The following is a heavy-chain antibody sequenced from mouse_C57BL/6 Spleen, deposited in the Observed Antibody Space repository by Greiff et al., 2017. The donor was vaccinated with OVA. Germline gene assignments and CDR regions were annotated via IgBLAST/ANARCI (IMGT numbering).Heavy chain of an antibody. CDR2: IYPRDGST. CDR3: AGEYCGSSFDY. CDR1: GYTFTSYD. Sequence: QVQLQQSGPELVKPGASVKLSCKASGYTFTSYDINWVKQRPGQGLEWIGWIYPRDGSTKYNAKFKGKATLTVDTSSSTAYMELHSLTSEDSAVYVCAGEYCGSSFDYWGQGTTLTVSA. J-gene: IGHJ2*01. D-gene: IGHD1-1*01. V-gene: IGHV1-85*01.